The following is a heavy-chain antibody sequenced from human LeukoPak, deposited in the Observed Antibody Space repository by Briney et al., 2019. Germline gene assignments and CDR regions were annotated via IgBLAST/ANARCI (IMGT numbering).Heavy chain of an antibody. CDR3: ARNFYGSGTFEN. D-gene: IGHD3-10*01. CDR1: GYTFINYD. V-gene: IGHV1-8*01. Sequence: ASVKVSCKASGYTFINYDINWVRQATGQRLEWMGWMSPDSGNTGYAQNFYGRVTLTRNTSISTAYMELSSLKSEDTAVYHCARNFYGSGTFENWGQGTLVTVSS. CDR2: MSPDSGNT. J-gene: IGHJ4*02.